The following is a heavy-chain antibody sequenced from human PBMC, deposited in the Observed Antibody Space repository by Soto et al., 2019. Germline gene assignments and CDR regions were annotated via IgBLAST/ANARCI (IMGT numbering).Heavy chain of an antibody. CDR1: GFTFSASS. D-gene: IGHD2-2*01. CDR3: AKSLPGADFDY. Sequence: GGSLRLSCAASGFTFSASSMHWVRQAPRRGLEWVSSISTRSGYIYYADSVGGRFTISRDNAKNSLYLQMNSLRAEDTAVYYCAKSLPGADFDYWGQGALVTVSS. V-gene: IGHV3-21*01. J-gene: IGHJ4*02. CDR2: ISTRSGYI.